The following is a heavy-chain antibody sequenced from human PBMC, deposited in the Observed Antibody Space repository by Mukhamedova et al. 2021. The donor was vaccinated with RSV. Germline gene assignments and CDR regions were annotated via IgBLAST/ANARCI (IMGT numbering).Heavy chain of an antibody. V-gene: IGHV1-8*01. CDR3: AVGYSGYERGGYCSGGSCYSYYYMDV. J-gene: IGHJ6*03. CDR2: MNPNSGNT. D-gene: IGHD2-15*01. Sequence: QATGQGLEWMGWMNPNSGNTGYAQKFQGRVTMTRNTSISTAYMELSSLRSEDTAVYYCAVGYSGYERGGYCSGGSCYSYYYMDV.